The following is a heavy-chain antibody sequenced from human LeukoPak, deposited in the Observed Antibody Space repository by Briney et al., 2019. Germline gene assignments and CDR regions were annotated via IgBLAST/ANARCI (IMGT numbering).Heavy chain of an antibody. CDR3: ARGHKGLEV. V-gene: IGHV4-34*01. CDR1: GGSLSGYY. J-gene: IGHJ6*02. CDR2: INHSGST. Sequence: SETLSLTCAVYGGSLSGYYWSWIRQPPGKGLEWIGEINHSGSTNYNPSLKSRVTISVDTSKNQFSLKLSSVTAADTAVYYCARGHKGLEVWGQGATVTVSS.